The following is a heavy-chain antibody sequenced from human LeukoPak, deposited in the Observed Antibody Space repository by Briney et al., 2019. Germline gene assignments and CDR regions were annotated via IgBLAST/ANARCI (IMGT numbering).Heavy chain of an antibody. D-gene: IGHD3-16*01. CDR2: ISGSGAST. V-gene: IGHV3-23*01. Sequence: GGSLRLSCEASGFTFSSYAMSWVRQAPGKGLEWVSAISGSGASTYYADSVKGRFTISRDNSKNRLYLQMNSLRAEDTAVYYCAAYLYYYFDYWGQGTLVTVSS. CDR1: GFTFSSYA. CDR3: AAYLYYYFDY. J-gene: IGHJ4*02.